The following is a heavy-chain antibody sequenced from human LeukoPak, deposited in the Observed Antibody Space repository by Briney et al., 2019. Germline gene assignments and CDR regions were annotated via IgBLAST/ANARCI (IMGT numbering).Heavy chain of an antibody. J-gene: IGHJ4*02. V-gene: IGHV3-23*01. Sequence: GGSLRLSCAASGFTFSSYAMSWVRQAPGKGLEWVSAITGSGGTYYADSVKGRFTISRDNSKNTPYLQMNSLRAEDTAVYYCAKAGYDFWSGYLRDWGQGTLVTVSS. D-gene: IGHD3-3*01. CDR3: AKAGYDFWSGYLRD. CDR1: GFTFSSYA. CDR2: ITGSGGT.